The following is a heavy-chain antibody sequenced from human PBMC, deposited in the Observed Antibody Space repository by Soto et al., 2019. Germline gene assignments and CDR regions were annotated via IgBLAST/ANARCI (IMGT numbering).Heavy chain of an antibody. CDR1: GYTFTGYY. CDR3: ARDNPFSSGWDFDY. J-gene: IGHJ4*02. Sequence: GASVKVSCKASGYTFTGYYMHWVRQAPGQGLEWMGWINPNSGGTNYAQKFQGWVTMTRDTSISTAYMELGRLRSDDTAVYYCARDNPFSSGWDFDYWGQGTLVTVSS. CDR2: INPNSGGT. V-gene: IGHV1-2*04. D-gene: IGHD3-22*01.